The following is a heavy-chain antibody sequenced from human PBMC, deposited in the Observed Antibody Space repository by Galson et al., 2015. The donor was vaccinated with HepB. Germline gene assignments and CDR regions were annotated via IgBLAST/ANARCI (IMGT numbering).Heavy chain of an antibody. D-gene: IGHD3-22*01. CDR1: GFSFSTYD. CDR2: IGHDGSLK. CDR3: ARGRIYYDSSGYFLH. J-gene: IGHJ1*01. V-gene: IGHV3-30*03. Sequence: SLRLSCAASGFSFSTYDMHWLRQAPGKGLEWVAVIGHDGSLKNHADSVKGRFSISRDNSKNTLNLQMNSLRTEDTAIYYCARGRIYYDSSGYFLHWGQGSLVTVSS.